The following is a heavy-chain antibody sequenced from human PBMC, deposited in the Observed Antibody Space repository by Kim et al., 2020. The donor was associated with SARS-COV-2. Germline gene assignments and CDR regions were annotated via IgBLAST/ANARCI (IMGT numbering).Heavy chain of an antibody. J-gene: IGHJ4*02. Sequence: GGSLRLSCAASGFTFSSYSMNWVRQAPGKGLEWVSSISSSSSYIYYADSVKGRFTISRDNAKNSLYLQMNSLRAEDTAVYYCARELDSSGYPYYFDYWGQGTLVTVSS. CDR1: GFTFSSYS. CDR2: ISSSSSYI. D-gene: IGHD3-22*01. V-gene: IGHV3-21*01. CDR3: ARELDSSGYPYYFDY.